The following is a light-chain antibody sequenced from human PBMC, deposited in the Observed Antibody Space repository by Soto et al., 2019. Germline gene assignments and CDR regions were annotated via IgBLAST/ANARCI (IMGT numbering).Light chain of an antibody. V-gene: IGKV1-5*03. CDR3: QEYSRYPYT. CDR1: QSFSTW. CDR2: RTS. J-gene: IGKJ2*01. Sequence: DIQMTQSPSTLSVSVGDRVTITCRASQSFSTWLAWYQQNPGKAPKLLIYRTSSLKNGVPSRFSGSGSGTEFTLTITSLQPDDFATDYCQEYSRYPYTFGQGTKLEIK.